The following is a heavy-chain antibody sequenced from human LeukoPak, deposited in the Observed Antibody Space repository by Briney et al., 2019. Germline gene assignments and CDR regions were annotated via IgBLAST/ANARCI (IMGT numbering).Heavy chain of an antibody. V-gene: IGHV3-48*03. CDR3: STEPNAYGEYFEY. J-gene: IGHJ4*01. CDR2: ISSSGSTI. D-gene: IGHD1-14*01. CDR1: GFTFSSYE. Sequence: GGSLRLSCAASGFTFSSYEMNWVRQAPGKGLEWVSYISSSGSTIYYADSVKGRFTISRDNAKNSLYLQMNSLRAEDTAVYYCSTEPNAYGEYFEYWGQGTLVTVSS.